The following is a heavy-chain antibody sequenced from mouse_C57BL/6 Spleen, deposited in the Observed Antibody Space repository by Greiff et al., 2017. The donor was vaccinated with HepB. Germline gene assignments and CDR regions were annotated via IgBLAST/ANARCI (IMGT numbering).Heavy chain of an antibody. D-gene: IGHD2-10*02. J-gene: IGHJ3*01. V-gene: IGHV1-80*01. Sequence: QVHVKQSGAELVKPGASVKISCKASGYAFSSYWMNWVKQRPGKGLEWIGQIYPGDGDTNYNGKFKGKATLTADKSSSTAYMQLSSLTSEDSAVYFCARKYDTLAWFAYWGQGTLVTVSA. CDR2: IYPGDGDT. CDR1: GYAFSSYW. CDR3: ARKYDTLAWFAY.